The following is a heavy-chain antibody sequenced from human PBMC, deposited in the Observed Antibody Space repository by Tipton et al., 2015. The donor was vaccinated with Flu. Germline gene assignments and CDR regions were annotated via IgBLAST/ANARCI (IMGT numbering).Heavy chain of an antibody. CDR1: GGSFSGYY. Sequence: TLSLTCAVYGGSFSGYYWSWIRQPPGKGLEWIGEINHSGSTNYNPSLKSRVTISVDTSKNRFSLKLSSVTAADTAVYYCARVGSAAAGTNWGQGTLVTVSS. J-gene: IGHJ4*02. V-gene: IGHV4-34*01. D-gene: IGHD6-13*01. CDR3: ARVGSAAAGTN. CDR2: INHSGST.